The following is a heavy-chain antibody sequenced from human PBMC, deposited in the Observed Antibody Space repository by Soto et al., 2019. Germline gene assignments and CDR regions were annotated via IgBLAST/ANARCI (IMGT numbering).Heavy chain of an antibody. D-gene: IGHD2-2*01. V-gene: IGHV1-3*01. J-gene: IGHJ3*02. CDR3: ARGSGIVVVI. CDR2: INAGNGNT. CDR1: GYTFTSNA. Sequence: QVQLVQSGAEVKKPGASVKVSCKTSGYTFTSNAMHGVRQAPGQRLEWMGWINAGNGNTKYSQKFQGRVTITRDTSASTAYMELSSLSSEDTAVYYCARGSGIVVVIWGQGTLVTVSS.